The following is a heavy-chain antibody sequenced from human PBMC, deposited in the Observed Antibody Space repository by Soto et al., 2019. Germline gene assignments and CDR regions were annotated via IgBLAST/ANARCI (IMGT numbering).Heavy chain of an antibody. V-gene: IGHV4-39*01. CDR2: IYYSGST. J-gene: IGHJ4*02. CDR3: AAYDFWSGYFDY. CDR1: GGSISSSSYY. D-gene: IGHD3-3*01. Sequence: SETLSLTCTVSGGSISSSSYYWGWIRQPPGKGLEWIGSIYYSGSTYYNPSLKSRVTISVDTSKNQFSLKLSSVTAADTAVYYCAAYDFWSGYFDYWGQGTLVTVSS.